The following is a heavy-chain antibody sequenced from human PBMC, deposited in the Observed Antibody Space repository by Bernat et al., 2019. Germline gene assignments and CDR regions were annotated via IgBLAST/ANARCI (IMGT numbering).Heavy chain of an antibody. D-gene: IGHD1-26*01. J-gene: IGHJ5*02. Sequence: QVQLVQSGAEVKKPGASVKVSCKASGYTFTSYAMHWVRQAPGQRLEWMGWINAGNGNTKYSQKFQGRVTITRDTSASTAYMELSSLRSEDTAVYYCARYQRMVGATGRNWFDPWGQGTLVTVSS. CDR3: ARYQRMVGATGRNWFDP. V-gene: IGHV1-3*01. CDR2: INAGNGNT. CDR1: GYTFTSYA.